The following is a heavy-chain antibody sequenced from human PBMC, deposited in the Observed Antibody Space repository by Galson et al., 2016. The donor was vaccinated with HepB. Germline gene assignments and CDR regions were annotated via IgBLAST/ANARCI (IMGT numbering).Heavy chain of an antibody. CDR2: IHLYDGT. D-gene: IGHD3-22*01. CDR1: GFTFSNSA. J-gene: IGHJ3*02. V-gene: IGHV3-23*01. CDR3: ARFNSSGFPLDGLNI. Sequence: SLRLSCAASGFTFSNSAFSWVRQAPGKGLEWVSSIHLYDGTYYRDSVEGRFTISKDSPKNIVFLQMNRLRVEDTAVYYCARFNSSGFPLDGLNIWGQGTMVAVSS.